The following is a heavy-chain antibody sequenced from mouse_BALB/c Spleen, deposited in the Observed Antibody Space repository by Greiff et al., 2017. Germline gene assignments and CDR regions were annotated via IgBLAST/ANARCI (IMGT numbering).Heavy chain of an antibody. D-gene: IGHD3-3*01. CDR1: GFTFSSYT. J-gene: IGHJ2*01. Sequence: EVQVVESGGGLVKPGGSLKLSCAASGFTFSSYTMSWVRQTPEKRLEWVATISSGGSYTYYPDSVKGRITISRDNAKNTLYLQMSSLKSEDTAMYYCTRAGTYFDYWGQGTTLTVSS. CDR3: TRAGTYFDY. V-gene: IGHV5-6-4*01. CDR2: ISSGGSYT.